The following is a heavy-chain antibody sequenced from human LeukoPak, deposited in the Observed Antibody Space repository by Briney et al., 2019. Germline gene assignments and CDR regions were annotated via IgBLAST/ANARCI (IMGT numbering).Heavy chain of an antibody. CDR2: INHSGST. D-gene: IGHD6-6*01. CDR1: GGSFSGYY. J-gene: IGHJ4*02. V-gene: IGHV4-34*01. Sequence: SETLSLTCAVYGGSFSGYYWSWIRQPPGKGLEWIGEINHSGSTNYNPSLKSRVTISVDTSKNQFSLKLSSVTAADTAVYYCARGGGVAARNYWGQGILVTVSS. CDR3: ARGGGVAARNY.